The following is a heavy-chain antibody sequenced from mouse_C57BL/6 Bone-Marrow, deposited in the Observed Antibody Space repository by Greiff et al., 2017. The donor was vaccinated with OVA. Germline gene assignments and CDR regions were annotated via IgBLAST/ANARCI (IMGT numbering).Heavy chain of an antibody. CDR1: GFTFSSYA. Sequence: EVQLVESGGGLVKPGGSLKLSCAASGFTFSSYAMSWVRQTPEKRLEWVATISDGGSYTYYPDNVKGRFTISRDNAKNNLYLQMSHLKSEDTAMYYCARDGYYGSSLYYYAMDYWGQGTSVTVSS. CDR3: ARDGYYGSSLYYYAMDY. D-gene: IGHD1-1*01. CDR2: ISDGGSYT. J-gene: IGHJ4*01. V-gene: IGHV5-4*01.